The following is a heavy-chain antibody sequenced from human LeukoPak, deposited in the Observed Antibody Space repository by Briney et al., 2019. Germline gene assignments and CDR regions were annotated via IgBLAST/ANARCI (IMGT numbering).Heavy chain of an antibody. CDR3: ARADSSGLFWFDP. CDR2: INPNSGGT. V-gene: IGHV1-2*02. Sequence: ASVKVSCKASGYTFTGYYMHWVRQAPGQGLGWMGWINPNSGGTNYAQKFQGRVTMTRDTSISTAYMELSRLRSDDTAVYYCARADSSGLFWFDPWGQGTLVTVSS. J-gene: IGHJ5*02. CDR1: GYTFTGYY. D-gene: IGHD6-25*01.